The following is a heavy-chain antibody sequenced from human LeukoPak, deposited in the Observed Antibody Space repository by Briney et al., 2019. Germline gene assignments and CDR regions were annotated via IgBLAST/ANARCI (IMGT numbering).Heavy chain of an antibody. D-gene: IGHD7-27*01. CDR3: ARDLGNWDIDY. Sequence: PSETLSLTCTVSGGSISSGHYCWGWIRQPPGKGLEWIGSVHSSGNTYYYPSLKSRVIISKDTSKNQFSLKVTSVTAADTAVYYCARDLGNWDIDYWGQGILVTVSS. CDR1: GGSISSGHYC. V-gene: IGHV4-39*07. CDR2: VHSSGNT. J-gene: IGHJ4*02.